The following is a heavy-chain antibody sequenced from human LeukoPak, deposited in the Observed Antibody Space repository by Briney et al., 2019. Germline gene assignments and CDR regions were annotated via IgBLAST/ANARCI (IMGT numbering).Heavy chain of an antibody. CDR3: ARESQSYGSGSYDY. CDR2: IYYSGST. CDR1: GGSISSYY. Sequence: SETLSLTCSVCGGSISSYYWIWMRQPPGKGLEERGDIYYSGSTNYNPSLKSRVTISVDTSNNQSSLKLSSVTAADTAVYYCARESQSYGSGSYDYWGPGTIVTASS. V-gene: IGHV4-59*12. J-gene: IGHJ4*02. D-gene: IGHD3-10*01.